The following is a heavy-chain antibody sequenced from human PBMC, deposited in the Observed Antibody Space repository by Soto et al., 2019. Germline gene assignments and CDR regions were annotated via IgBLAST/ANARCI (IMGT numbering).Heavy chain of an antibody. CDR2: IYYSGST. Sequence: SETLSLTCTVSGGSISSGDYYWSWIRQPPGKGLEWIGYIYYSGSTYYNPSLKSRVTISVGTSKNQFSLKLSSVTAADTAVYYCASHDYAHYGMDVWGQGTTVTVS. CDR3: ASHDYAHYGMDV. V-gene: IGHV4-30-4*01. CDR1: GGSISSGDYY. D-gene: IGHD3-16*01. J-gene: IGHJ6*02.